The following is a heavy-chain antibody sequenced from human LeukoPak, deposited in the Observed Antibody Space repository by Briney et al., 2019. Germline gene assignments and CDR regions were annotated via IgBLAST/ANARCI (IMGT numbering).Heavy chain of an antibody. D-gene: IGHD3-10*01. CDR1: GGSISSYY. J-gene: IGHJ4*02. CDR3: ATGGSGSSPFDY. V-gene: IGHV4-59*12. Sequence: SETLSLTCTVSGGSISSYYWSWIRQPPGKGLEWIGYIYYSGSTNYDPSLKSRVTISVDTSKNQFSLKLSSVTAADTAVYYCATGGSGSSPFDYWGQGTLVTVSS. CDR2: IYYSGST.